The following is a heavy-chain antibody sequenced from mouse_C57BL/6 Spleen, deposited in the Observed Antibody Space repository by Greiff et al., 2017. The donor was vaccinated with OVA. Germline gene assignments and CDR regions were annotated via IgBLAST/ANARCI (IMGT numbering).Heavy chain of an antibody. J-gene: IGHJ2*01. CDR2: IYPGSGST. Sequence: QVQLKQPGAELVKPGASVKMSCKASGYTFTSYWITWVKQRPGQGLEWIGDIYPGSGSTSYNEKFKSKATLTVDTSSSTAYMQLSSLTSEDSAVYYCARFYYGSSYDYWGKGTTLTVSS. D-gene: IGHD1-1*01. V-gene: IGHV1-55*01. CDR3: ARFYYGSSYDY. CDR1: GYTFTSYW.